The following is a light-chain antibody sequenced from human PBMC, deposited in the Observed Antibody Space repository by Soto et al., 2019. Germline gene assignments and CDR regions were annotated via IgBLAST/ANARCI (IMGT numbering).Light chain of an antibody. V-gene: IGLV2-11*01. CDR3: CSYAGNTYYSSYTGNTLV. J-gene: IGLJ3*02. CDR2: DVT. Sequence: QSALTQPRSVSGSPGQSVTISCTGTSNDVGGYNYVSWYQQHPGIAPKLMIYDVTKRPSGVPDRFSGSKSGNTASLTISGLQAEDEADYYCCSYAGNTYYSSYTGNTLVFGGGTKLTVL. CDR1: SNDVGGYNY.